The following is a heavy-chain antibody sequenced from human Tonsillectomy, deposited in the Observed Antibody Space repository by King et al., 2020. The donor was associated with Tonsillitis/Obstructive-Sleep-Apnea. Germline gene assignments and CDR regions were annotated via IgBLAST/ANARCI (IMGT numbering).Heavy chain of an antibody. Sequence: VQLVESGGGLVKPGGSLRLSCAASGFTFSNAWMSWVRQAPGKGLEWVGCIKSKTDGGTTDYAAPGKGRFTISRDDSKNTLYLQMNSTKTEDTAVYYCTTLRADCSSTSCYSRGSDYYYYMDVWGEGTTVSVSS. CDR2: IKSKTDGGTT. J-gene: IGHJ6*03. CDR1: GFTFSNAW. D-gene: IGHD2-2*01. V-gene: IGHV3-15*01. CDR3: TTLRADCSSTSCYSRGSDYYYYMDV.